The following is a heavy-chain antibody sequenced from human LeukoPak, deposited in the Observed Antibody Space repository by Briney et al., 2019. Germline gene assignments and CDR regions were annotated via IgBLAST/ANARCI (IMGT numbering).Heavy chain of an antibody. CDR3: ARDLGEKAMAFDF. CDR2: IKPVGGSA. CDR1: GFTFHSNY. V-gene: IGHV1-46*02. J-gene: IGHJ4*02. Sequence: ASVKVACKASGFTFHSNYVHWLRLAPAQGLGWMGMIKPVGGSARYSERFQDRVTMTRDTSTNTVFMELSSLRSEDTGVYYCARDLGEKAMAFDFWGQGSLVTVSS. D-gene: IGHD5-24*01.